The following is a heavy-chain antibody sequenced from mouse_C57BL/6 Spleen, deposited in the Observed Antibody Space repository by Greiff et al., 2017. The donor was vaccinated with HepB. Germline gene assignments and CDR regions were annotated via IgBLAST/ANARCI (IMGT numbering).Heavy chain of an antibody. CDR2: ISSGSSTI. V-gene: IGHV5-17*01. CDR1: GFTFSDYG. Sequence: EVQGVESGGGLVKPGGSLKLSCAASGFTFSDYGMHWVRQAPEKGLEWVAYISSGSSTIYYADTVKGRFTISRDNAKNTLFLQMTSLRSEDTAMYYCARGDDGYLAWFAYWGQGTLVTVSA. D-gene: IGHD2-3*01. CDR3: ARGDDGYLAWFAY. J-gene: IGHJ3*01.